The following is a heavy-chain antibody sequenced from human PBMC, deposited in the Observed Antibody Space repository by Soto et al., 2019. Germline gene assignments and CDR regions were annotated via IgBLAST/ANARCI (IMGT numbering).Heavy chain of an antibody. CDR1: GDSISSADYY. D-gene: IGHD1-1*01. J-gene: IGHJ6*02. CDR2: IFYSGTT. Sequence: SETLSLTCTVSGDSISSADYYWSWIRQTPGKGLEWIGHIFYSGTTYYNPSLKGRLTISVDTSKNHFSLRLTSVTAADTAVYYCARDLWVEPELYYYGMDVWGQGTTVTVS. CDR3: ARDLWVEPELYYYGMDV. V-gene: IGHV4-30-4*01.